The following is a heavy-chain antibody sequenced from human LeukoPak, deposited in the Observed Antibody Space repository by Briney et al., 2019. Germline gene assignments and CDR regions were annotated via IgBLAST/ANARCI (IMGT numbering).Heavy chain of an antibody. CDR3: ASSSGGSYEDWFDP. CDR1: GYTFTSYY. J-gene: IGHJ5*02. V-gene: IGHV1-46*01. CDR2: IYPSGGST. Sequence: ASVKVSCTASGYTFTSYYMHWVRPAPGQGLEWMGVIYPSGGSTSYAQKFQGRVTMTRDTSTSTVYMELSSLRSEDTAVYYCASSSGGSYEDWFDPWGQGTLVTVSS. D-gene: IGHD1-26*01.